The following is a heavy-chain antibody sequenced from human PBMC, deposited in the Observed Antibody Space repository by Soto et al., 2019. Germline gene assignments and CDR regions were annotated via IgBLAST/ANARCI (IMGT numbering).Heavy chain of an antibody. J-gene: IGHJ6*02. Sequence: PGGSLRLSCAASGFTFSSYDMHWVRQATGKGLEWVSAIGTAGDTYYPGSVKGRFTISRENAENSLYLQMNSLRAGDTAVYYCARGTGGSVSDYYYYGMDVWGQGTTVTVPS. V-gene: IGHV3-13*01. CDR2: IGTAGDT. CDR1: GFTFSSYD. CDR3: ARGTGGSVSDYYYYGMDV. D-gene: IGHD1-26*01.